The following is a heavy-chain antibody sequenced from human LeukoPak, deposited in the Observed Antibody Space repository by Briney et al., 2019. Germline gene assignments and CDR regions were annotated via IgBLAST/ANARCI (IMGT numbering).Heavy chain of an antibody. CDR2: ISYDGSNK. V-gene: IGHV3-30-3*01. CDR3: AREGPRYEIDY. D-gene: IGHD5-12*01. J-gene: IGHJ4*02. Sequence: PGRSLRLSCAASGFTFSSYAMHWVRQAPGNGLEWVAVISYDGSNKYYADSVKGRFTISRDNSKNTLYLQMNSLRAEDTAVYYCAREGPRYEIDYWGQGTLVTVSS. CDR1: GFTFSSYA.